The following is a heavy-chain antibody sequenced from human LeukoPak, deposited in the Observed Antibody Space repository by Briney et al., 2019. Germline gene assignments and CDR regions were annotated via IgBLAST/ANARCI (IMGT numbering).Heavy chain of an antibody. D-gene: IGHD1-26*01. CDR1: GFTFSSYA. V-gene: IGHV3-30-3*01. Sequence: GGSLRLSCAASGFTFSSYAMHWVRQAPGKGLEWVAVISYDGSNKYHADSVKGRFTISRDNSKNTLYLQMNSLRAEDTAVYYCARDSSDTYRFDYWGQGTLVTVSS. CDR2: ISYDGSNK. CDR3: ARDSSDTYRFDY. J-gene: IGHJ4*02.